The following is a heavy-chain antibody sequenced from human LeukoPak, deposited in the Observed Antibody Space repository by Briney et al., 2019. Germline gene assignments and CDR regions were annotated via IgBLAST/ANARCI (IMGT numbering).Heavy chain of an antibody. V-gene: IGHV4-34*01. CDR3: AREGLRYFGWDYYYYGMDV. J-gene: IGHJ6*02. D-gene: IGHD3-9*01. Sequence: SETLSLTCAVYGGSFSGYYWSWIRQPPGKGLEWIGEINHSGSTNYNPSLKSRVTISIDTSKNQISLKLTSVTAADTAVYYCAREGLRYFGWDYYYYGMDVWGQGTTVTVSS. CDR1: GGSFSGYY. CDR2: INHSGST.